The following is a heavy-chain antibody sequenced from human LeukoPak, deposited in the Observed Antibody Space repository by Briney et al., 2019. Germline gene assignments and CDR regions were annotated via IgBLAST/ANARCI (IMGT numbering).Heavy chain of an antibody. CDR3: AKDRTGYSYGSALDY. Sequence: GRSLRLSCAASGYTFDDYAMHWVRQAPGKGLEWVSGLSWNSGSIGYADSVKGRFTISRDNAKNSLYLQMNSLRAEDTALYYCAKDRTGYSYGSALDYWAQGTLVSVST. V-gene: IGHV3-9*01. D-gene: IGHD5-18*01. J-gene: IGHJ4*02. CDR1: GYTFDDYA. CDR2: LSWNSGSI.